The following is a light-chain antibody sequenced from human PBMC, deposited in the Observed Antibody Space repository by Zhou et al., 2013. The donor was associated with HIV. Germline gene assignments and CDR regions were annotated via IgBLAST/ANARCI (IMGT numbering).Light chain of an antibody. CDR2: AAF. J-gene: IGKJ4*01. V-gene: IGKV1-39*01. Sequence: DIQMTQSPSTLSASVGDRVTITCRASQSISSWLAWYQQKPGKAPKLLISAAFTLLSGVPLRFTGSQSGTDFTLTISSLQSEDFATYYCQQSYSSPLSFGGGTKVEMK. CDR1: QSISSW. CDR3: QQSYSSPLS.